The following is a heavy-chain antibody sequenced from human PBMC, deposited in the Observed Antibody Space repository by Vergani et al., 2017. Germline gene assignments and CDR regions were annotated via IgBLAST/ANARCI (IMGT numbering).Heavy chain of an antibody. CDR3: ARDKVGATIGPLDY. J-gene: IGHJ4*02. CDR2: IKSQIDGGTT. Sequence: EVQLLESGGGLVQPGGSLRLSCAASGFSFSNAWMTWVRQGPGKGLEWVGRIKSQIDGGTTDYAAPVKGRFTISRDNSKNTLYLQMNSLRAEDTAVYYCARDKVGATIGPLDYWGQGTLVTVSS. D-gene: IGHD1-26*01. V-gene: IGHV3-15*01. CDR1: GFSFSNAW.